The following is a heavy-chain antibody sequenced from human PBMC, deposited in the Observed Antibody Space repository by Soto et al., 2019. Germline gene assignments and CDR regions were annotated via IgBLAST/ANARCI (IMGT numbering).Heavy chain of an antibody. CDR2: VYYSGST. CDR1: GGSISSGGYY. D-gene: IGHD2-15*01. J-gene: IGHJ6*02. V-gene: IGHV4-31*03. CDR3: ARDGTPLLAATQLHYGMDV. Sequence: SETLSLTCTVSGGSISSGGYYWSWIRQHPGKGLEWIGYVYYSGSTYYNPSLKSRVTISVDTSKTQFFLKLSSVTAADTAVYFCARDGTPLLAATQLHYGMDVWGQGTTVTVSS.